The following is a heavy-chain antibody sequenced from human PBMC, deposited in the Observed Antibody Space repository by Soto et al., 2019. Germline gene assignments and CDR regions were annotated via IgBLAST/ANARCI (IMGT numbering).Heavy chain of an antibody. CDR1: GHSISSSTYY. Sequence: QLQLQESGPGLVKPSETLSLTCTVSGHSISSSTYYWGWLRQPPGRGLEWIGSVYYGENTYYNPSPKRRVTISANASKNLFSLNLSSVTAADTAMYYCARPQFSGTYHDPFKIWGPGTMVTVSS. J-gene: IGHJ3*02. D-gene: IGHD1-26*01. V-gene: IGHV4-39*02. CDR3: ARPQFSGTYHDPFKI. CDR2: VYYGENT.